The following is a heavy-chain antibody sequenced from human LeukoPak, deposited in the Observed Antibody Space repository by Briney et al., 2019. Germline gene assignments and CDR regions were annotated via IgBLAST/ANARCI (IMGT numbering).Heavy chain of an antibody. V-gene: IGHV4-30-4*01. CDR2: IYYSGST. Sequence: SETLSLTCTVSGGSISSGDYYWSWIRQPPGKGLEWIGYIYYSGSTYYNPSLKSRVTISVDTSKNQFSLKLSSVTAADTVVYYCARGIYVPAARRPHYFDYWGQGTLVTVSS. CDR1: GGSISSGDYY. CDR3: ARGIYVPAARRPHYFDY. D-gene: IGHD2-2*01. J-gene: IGHJ4*02.